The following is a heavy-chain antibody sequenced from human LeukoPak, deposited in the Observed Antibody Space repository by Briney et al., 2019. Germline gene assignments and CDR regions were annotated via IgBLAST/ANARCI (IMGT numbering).Heavy chain of an antibody. Sequence: SETLSLTCALYGGSFSGYYWSWIRQPPGKGLEWIGEINHSGSTNYNPSLKSRVTISVDTSKNQFSLKLSSVTAADTAVYYCARVVQGYDFWSGYYCLFDYWGQGTLVTVSS. D-gene: IGHD3-3*01. V-gene: IGHV4-34*01. CDR2: INHSGST. CDR3: ARVVQGYDFWSGYYCLFDY. J-gene: IGHJ4*02. CDR1: GGSFSGYY.